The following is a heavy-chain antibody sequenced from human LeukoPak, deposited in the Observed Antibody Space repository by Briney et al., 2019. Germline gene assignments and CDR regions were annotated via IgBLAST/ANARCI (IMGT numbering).Heavy chain of an antibody. J-gene: IGHJ3*02. Sequence: SETLSLTCTVSGGSISSYYWSCIRQPAGKGLEWIGLIYTSGSTNYNPTLKSRVTMSVDTSKNQFSLKLSSVTAADTAVYYCARDCGGDCYFRDAFDIWGQGTMVTVSS. D-gene: IGHD2-21*01. V-gene: IGHV4-4*07. CDR1: GGSISSYY. CDR2: IYTSGST. CDR3: ARDCGGDCYFRDAFDI.